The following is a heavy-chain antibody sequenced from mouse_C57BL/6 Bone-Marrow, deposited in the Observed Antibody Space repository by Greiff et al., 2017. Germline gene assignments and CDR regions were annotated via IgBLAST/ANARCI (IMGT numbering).Heavy chain of an antibody. Sequence: QVQLQQPGAELVKPGASVKLSCKASGYTFTSYWMQWVKQRPGQGLEWIGEIDPSDSYTNYNQKFKGKATLTVDTSSSTAYMQLSSLTSEDSAGYYCARAGDYGYYVDYGGQGTTLTVSS. CDR1: GYTFTSYW. CDR2: IDPSDSYT. V-gene: IGHV1-50*01. CDR3: ARAGDYGYYVDY. D-gene: IGHD2-13*01. J-gene: IGHJ2*01.